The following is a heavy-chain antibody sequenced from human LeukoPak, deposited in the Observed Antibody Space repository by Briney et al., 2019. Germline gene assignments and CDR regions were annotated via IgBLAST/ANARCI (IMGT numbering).Heavy chain of an antibody. V-gene: IGHV1-18*01. CDR3: ARVRDYYYMDV. J-gene: IGHJ6*03. Sequence: ASVKVSCKTSGYTFTSYGISWVRQAPGQGLEWMGWTSAYNGNTHYAQKLQGRVTMTTDTSTSTGYMDLRSLRSDDTAVYYCARVRDYYYMDVWGKGTTVTVSS. CDR1: GYTFTSYG. CDR2: TSAYNGNT.